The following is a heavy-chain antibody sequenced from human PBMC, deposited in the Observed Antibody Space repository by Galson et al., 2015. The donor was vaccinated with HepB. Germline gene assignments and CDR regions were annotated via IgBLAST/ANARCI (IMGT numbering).Heavy chain of an antibody. Sequence: SLRLSCAASGFTFSTFWMSWFRPAPGKGLEWVANIIQDGSEEYSVDSVKGRFTISRDNAKNSLYLQMNNLRAEDTAVYFCAGGDGWVFNYWGQGTLVTVSS. V-gene: IGHV3-7*03. D-gene: IGHD5-24*01. J-gene: IGHJ4*02. CDR2: IIQDGSEE. CDR1: GFTFSTFW. CDR3: AGGDGWVFNY.